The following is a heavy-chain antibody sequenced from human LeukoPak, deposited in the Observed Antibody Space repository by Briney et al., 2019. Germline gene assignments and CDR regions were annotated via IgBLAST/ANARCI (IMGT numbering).Heavy chain of an antibody. CDR1: GGSISNHY. J-gene: IGHJ6*02. D-gene: IGHD3-10*01. V-gene: IGHV4-59*06. CDR3: ARDHDYGSDDNYYGMDV. Sequence: PSETLSLTCTVSGGSISNHYCNWIRQHPGKGLEWIGYIYYSGSTYYNPSLKSRVTISVDTSKNQFSLKLSSVTAADTAVYYCARDHDYGSDDNYYGMDVWGQGTTVTVSS. CDR2: IYYSGST.